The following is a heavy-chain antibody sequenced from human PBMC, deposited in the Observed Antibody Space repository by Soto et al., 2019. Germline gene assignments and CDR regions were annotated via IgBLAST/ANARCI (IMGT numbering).Heavy chain of an antibody. V-gene: IGHV3-30*03. J-gene: IGHJ4*02. CDR1: GFTFSTFG. D-gene: IGHD1-26*01. Sequence: QVQLVESGGGVGQPGRSLRLACAASGFTFSTFGMHWVRQAPGKGLEWVAAISYDGSNKYDADSVKGRFTSSRDNSKNTLYLQMNGLRAEDTAVYYCESAVRRAGGWDFDYWGQGTLVTVSS. CDR3: ESAVRRAGGWDFDY. CDR2: ISYDGSNK.